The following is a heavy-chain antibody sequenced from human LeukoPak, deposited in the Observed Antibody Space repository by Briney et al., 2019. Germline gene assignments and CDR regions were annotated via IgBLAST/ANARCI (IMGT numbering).Heavy chain of an antibody. D-gene: IGHD1-7*01. CDR2: ISGGGGST. Sequence: GGSLRLSCAASGFTFSNSAMSWVRQAPGKGLEWVSTISGGGGSTYYADSVKGRFTISRDNAKNSLYLQMNSLRAEDTAVYYCARDTVTGTTDYWGQGTLVTVSS. CDR3: ARDTVTGTTDY. V-gene: IGHV3-23*01. CDR1: GFTFSNSA. J-gene: IGHJ4*02.